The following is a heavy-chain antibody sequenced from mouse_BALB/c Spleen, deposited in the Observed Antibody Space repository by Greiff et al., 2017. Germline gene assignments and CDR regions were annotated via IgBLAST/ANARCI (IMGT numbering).Heavy chain of an antibody. Sequence: VQLKESGAELAKPGASVKMSCKASGYTFTSYWMHWVKQRPGQGLEWIGYINPSTGYTEYNQKFKDKATLTADKSSSTAYMQLSSLTSEDSAVYYCARKVVYYDPPWFAYGGQGTLVTVSA. D-gene: IGHD2-4*01. J-gene: IGHJ3*01. V-gene: IGHV1-7*01. CDR1: GYTFTSYW. CDR3: ARKVVYYDPPWFAY. CDR2: INPSTGYT.